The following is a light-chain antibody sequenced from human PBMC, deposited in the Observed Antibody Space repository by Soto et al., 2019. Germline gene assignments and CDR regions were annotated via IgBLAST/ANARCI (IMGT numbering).Light chain of an antibody. CDR3: SSYAGRNNFV. J-gene: IGLJ1*01. Sequence: QSALTQPPSASGSPGQSVTISCTGTSSDVGGYNYVSWYQQHPGKAPKLMIYEVTKRPSGVPDRFSGSKSGNTASLTVSGLQAEDEADYYCSSYAGRNNFVFGTGTKLT. CDR2: EVT. CDR1: SSDVGGYNY. V-gene: IGLV2-8*01.